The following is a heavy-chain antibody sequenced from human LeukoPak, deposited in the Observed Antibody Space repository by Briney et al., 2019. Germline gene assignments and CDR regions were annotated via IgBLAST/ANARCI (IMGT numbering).Heavy chain of an antibody. CDR1: GGSFSGYY. CDR2: INHSGST. Sequence: PSETLSLTCAVYGGSFSGYYWSWIRQPPGKGLEWIGEINHSGSTNYNPSLKSRVTISVDTSKSQFSLKLSSVTAADTAVYYCARGRGYSYGYAPAEYFQHWGQGTLVTVSS. CDR3: ARGRGYSYGYAPAEYFQH. D-gene: IGHD5-18*01. J-gene: IGHJ1*01. V-gene: IGHV4-34*01.